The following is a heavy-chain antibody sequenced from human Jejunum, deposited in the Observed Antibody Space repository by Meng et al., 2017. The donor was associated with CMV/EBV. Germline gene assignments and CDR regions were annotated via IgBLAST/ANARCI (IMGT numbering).Heavy chain of an antibody. Sequence: FAMSWVRQAPGKGLEWVSTIRGSDDKTYYADSVKGRFTISRDNSKNTLYLQMNSLRAEDTAVYYCARDSSGSSYVTYYYYAMDVWGQGTTVTVSS. CDR3: ARDSSGSSYVTYYYYAMDV. J-gene: IGHJ6*02. CDR1: FA. D-gene: IGHD1-26*01. CDR2: IRGSDDKT. V-gene: IGHV3-23*01.